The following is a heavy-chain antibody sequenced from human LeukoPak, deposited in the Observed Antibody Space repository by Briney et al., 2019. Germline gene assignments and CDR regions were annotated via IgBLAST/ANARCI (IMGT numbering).Heavy chain of an antibody. CDR2: ISPGDSDT. Sequence: GESLKISCKGSGYSFTSYWIGWVRQMPGKGLEWTGIISPGDSDTRYSPSFQGQVTISADKSISTAYLQWSSLKASDTAMYYCARSSDYGDYPFDYWGQGTLVTVSS. CDR3: ARSSDYGDYPFDY. V-gene: IGHV5-51*01. J-gene: IGHJ4*02. CDR1: GYSFTSYW. D-gene: IGHD4-17*01.